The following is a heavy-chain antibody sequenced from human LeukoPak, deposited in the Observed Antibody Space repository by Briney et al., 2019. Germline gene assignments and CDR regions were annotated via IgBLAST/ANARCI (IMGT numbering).Heavy chain of an antibody. CDR3: AKFGSRYYYDSSGYYFDY. Sequence: GGSLRLSCAASGFTFSSYAMSWVRQAPGKGLEWVSAISGSGGSTYYADSVKGRFTISRDNSKNTLYLQMSSLRAEDTAVYYCAKFGSRYYYDSSGYYFDYWGQGTLVTVSS. CDR2: ISGSGGST. J-gene: IGHJ4*02. V-gene: IGHV3-23*01. CDR1: GFTFSSYA. D-gene: IGHD3-22*01.